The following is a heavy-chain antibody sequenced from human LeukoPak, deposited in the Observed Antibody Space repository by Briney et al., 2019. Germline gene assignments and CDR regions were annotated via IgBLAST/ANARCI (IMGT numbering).Heavy chain of an antibody. D-gene: IGHD2-2*01. J-gene: IGHJ6*03. CDR2: IYYSERT. CDR1: GGSISSYY. CDR3: AREMVVVLAAMPCGGYYYYMDV. V-gene: IGHV4-59*12. Sequence: SETLSLTCTVSGGSISSYYWSWLRQPPGKGLEWIGYIYYSERTNYNPSLKSRVTISVDTSKNQFSLKLSSVTAADTAVYYCAREMVVVLAAMPCGGYYYYMDVWGKGTTVTISS.